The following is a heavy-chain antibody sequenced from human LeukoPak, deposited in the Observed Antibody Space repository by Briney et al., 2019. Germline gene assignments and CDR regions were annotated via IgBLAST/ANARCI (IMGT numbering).Heavy chain of an antibody. V-gene: IGHV3-23*01. CDR2: TSGSGGST. J-gene: IGHJ4*02. D-gene: IGHD3-22*01. CDR1: EFTFSTFG. CDR3: AKRLVVTTRPAY. Sequence: ARSLRLSCAASEFTFSTFGMHWFRQAPGKRLQGVSDTSGSGGSTYYADSVKGRFTISRDNSKNTLYLQMISLRAEDTAVYYCAKRLVVTTRPAYWGQGTLVTVSS.